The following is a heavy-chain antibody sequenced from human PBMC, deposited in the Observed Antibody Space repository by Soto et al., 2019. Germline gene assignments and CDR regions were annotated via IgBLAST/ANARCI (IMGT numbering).Heavy chain of an antibody. CDR1: GFTFSDYY. Sequence: GGSLRLSCAASGFTFSDYYMSWIRQAPGKGLEWVSYISSSSSYTNYADSVKGRFTISRDNAKNSLYLQMNSLRAEATAVYYCARALTTVAHFDYWGQGTLVTVSS. D-gene: IGHD4-17*01. CDR2: ISSSSSYT. CDR3: ARALTTVAHFDY. J-gene: IGHJ4*02. V-gene: IGHV3-11*06.